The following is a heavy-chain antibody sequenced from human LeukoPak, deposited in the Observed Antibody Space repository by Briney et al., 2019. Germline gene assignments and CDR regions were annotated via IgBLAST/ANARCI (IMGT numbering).Heavy chain of an antibody. Sequence: ASVKVSCKASGGTFSSYAISWVRQAPGQALEWMGWISPYNGNTKYAQKLQGRVTMTTDTSTSTANMELRSLRSDDAAVYYCAREGTKLPWFGELRITRYYYYYMDVWGKGTTVTISS. CDR3: AREGTKLPWFGELRITRYYYYYMDV. D-gene: IGHD3-10*01. CDR1: GGTFSSYA. CDR2: ISPYNGNT. V-gene: IGHV1-18*01. J-gene: IGHJ6*03.